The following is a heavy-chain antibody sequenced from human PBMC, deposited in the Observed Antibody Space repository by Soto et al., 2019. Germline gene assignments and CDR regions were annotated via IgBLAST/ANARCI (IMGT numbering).Heavy chain of an antibody. CDR3: AARTIPVTGAYDY. Sequence: EVQLLESGGGMVQPGGSLRLSCAASGFTFSGSAMGWVRQAPGKGLEWISVISGSGDDILYADSVKCRFTISKDNYKNTLYLKMNSLRGEDTAVYFCAARTIPVTGAYDYWGQGTLVTVSS. CDR2: ISGSGDDI. V-gene: IGHV3-23*01. D-gene: IGHD3-16*01. J-gene: IGHJ4*02. CDR1: GFTFSGSA.